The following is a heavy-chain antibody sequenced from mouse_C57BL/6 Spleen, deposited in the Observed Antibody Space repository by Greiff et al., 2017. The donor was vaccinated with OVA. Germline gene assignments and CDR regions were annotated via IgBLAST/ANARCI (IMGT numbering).Heavy chain of an antibody. V-gene: IGHV1-26*01. CDR2: INPNNGGT. CDR3: ARRRKNYCGGLDY. Sequence: VQLQQSGPELVKPGASVKISCTASGFTFTDYYMTWVKQSHGKSLEWIGDINPNNGGTSYTQKFKGKATLTVDKSSSTAYLELRSLTSEDSAVYYGARRRKNYCGGLDYWGQGTTLTVSS. CDR1: GFTFTDYY. D-gene: IGHD1-1*02. J-gene: IGHJ2*01.